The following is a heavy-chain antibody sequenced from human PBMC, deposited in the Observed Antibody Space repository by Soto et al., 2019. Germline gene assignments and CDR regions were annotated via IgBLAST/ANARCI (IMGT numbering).Heavy chain of an antibody. Sequence: SDTLSLTCTVSGGSISSYYWSWIRQPPGKGLEWIWYIYYSGSTNYNPSLKSRVTISVDTSKKQFSLKLSSVTAADTAVYYCAREGLPNYYYGMYXWGQGTTVTVS. CDR2: IYYSGST. J-gene: IGHJ6*02. CDR1: GGSISSYY. D-gene: IGHD5-18*01. V-gene: IGHV4-59*01. CDR3: AREGLPNYYYGMYX.